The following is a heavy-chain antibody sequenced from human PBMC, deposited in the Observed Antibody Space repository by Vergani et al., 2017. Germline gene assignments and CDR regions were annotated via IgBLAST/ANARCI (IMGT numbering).Heavy chain of an antibody. Sequence: QVQLVESGGGLVKPGGSVRLSCAASGFTFSDYYMSWIRQAPGKGLECVSYISSGSSSTKYADSVKGRFIISRDNAKNSLYLQMNSLTVEDTAIYYCARGRAGGSGWYWRFDYWGQGILVTVSS. J-gene: IGHJ4*02. CDR1: GFTFSDYY. D-gene: IGHD6-19*01. CDR3: ARGRAGGSGWYWRFDY. V-gene: IGHV3-11*06. CDR2: ISSGSSST.